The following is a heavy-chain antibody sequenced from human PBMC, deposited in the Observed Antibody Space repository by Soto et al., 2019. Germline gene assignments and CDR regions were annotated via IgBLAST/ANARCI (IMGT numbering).Heavy chain of an antibody. CDR3: ARMGDGPYYYYGMDV. J-gene: IGHJ6*02. V-gene: IGHV1-18*01. CDR1: VYTFSRSR. Sequence: QVQLVQSGAEVKKPGASVKFSCKASVYTFSRSRISWVRQAPGQGLEWMGWINGYNGNTNYAQKMQGRITMTTDTPTSTAYMELRSLRADDTAVYYCARMGDGPYYYYGMDVWGQGTTVIVSS. D-gene: IGHD3-16*01. CDR2: INGYNGNT.